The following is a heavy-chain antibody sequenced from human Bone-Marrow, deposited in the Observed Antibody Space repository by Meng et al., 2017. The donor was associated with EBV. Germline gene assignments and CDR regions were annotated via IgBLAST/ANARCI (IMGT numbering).Heavy chain of an antibody. V-gene: IGHV1-2*06. CDR3: ARDLTNDYFDY. J-gene: IGHJ4*02. D-gene: IGHD3-3*01. Sequence: QGQLVQPGAEGKKPGASVKSSCKAPGYTFSGYYMHWVRQAPGQGLEWMGRINPNSGGTNYAQKFQGRVTMSRDTSISTAYMELSRLRSDDTALYCCARDLTNDYFDYWGQGTLVTVSS. CDR2: INPNSGGT. CDR1: GYTFSGYY.